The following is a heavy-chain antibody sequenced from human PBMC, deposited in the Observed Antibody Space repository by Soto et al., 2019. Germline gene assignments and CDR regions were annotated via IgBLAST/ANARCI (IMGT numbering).Heavy chain of an antibody. CDR2: ISGDGGST. CDR3: AKDPDSGSYGYYFDY. J-gene: IGHJ4*02. V-gene: IGHV3-43*02. CDR1: GFTFDDYA. Sequence: GESLKISCAASGFTFDDYAMHWVRQAPGKGLEWVSLISGDGGSTYYADSVKGRFTISRDNSKNSLYLQMNSLRTEDTALYYCAKDPDSGSYGYYFDYWGQGTLVTVSS. D-gene: IGHD1-26*01.